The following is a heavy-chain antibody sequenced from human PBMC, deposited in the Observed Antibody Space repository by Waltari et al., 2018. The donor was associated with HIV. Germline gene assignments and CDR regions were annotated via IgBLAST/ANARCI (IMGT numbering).Heavy chain of an antibody. J-gene: IGHJ4*02. CDR1: GDSLSSDRAA. CDR2: TYHRSKWFQ. Sequence: HVQLLQSGPRLIASSHPLSITCAIHGDSLSSDRAAWSSIRLSPSRGLEWLGRTYHRSKWFQLYAPSVRGRIRVDADSSVNHFSLELQSVTPEDTAVYYCARDSNGLDYWGQGTRVTVSS. V-gene: IGHV6-1*01. CDR3: ARDSNGLDY. D-gene: IGHD2-8*01.